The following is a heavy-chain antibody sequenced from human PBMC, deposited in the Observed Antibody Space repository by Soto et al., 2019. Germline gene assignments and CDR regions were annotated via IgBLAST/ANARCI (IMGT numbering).Heavy chain of an antibody. D-gene: IGHD5-18*01. CDR1: GGTFSSYA. Sequence: QVQLVQSGAEVKEPGSSVKVSCKASGGTFSSYAISWVRQAPGQGLEWMGGIIPMFGTANYAQKFQGRVTITADESTSAAYMELSSLRCEDTAVYYCAIERGVTAMVGGAFYFDYWGQGTLVTVSS. V-gene: IGHV1-69*01. J-gene: IGHJ4*02. CDR3: AIERGVTAMVGGAFYFDY. CDR2: IIPMFGTA.